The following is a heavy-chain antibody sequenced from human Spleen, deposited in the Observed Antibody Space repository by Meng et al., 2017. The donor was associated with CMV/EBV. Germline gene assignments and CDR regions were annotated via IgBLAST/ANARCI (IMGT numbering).Heavy chain of an antibody. Sequence: SVKVSCKASGGTFNNYAVSWVRQAPGQGLEWMGGVIPVSGTANYAQKFQGRISITTDESTSTAYMELSSLRSEDTAVYYCARVGHYGDYYYYYYGMDVWGQGTTVTVSS. CDR1: GGTFNNYA. V-gene: IGHV1-69*05. CDR2: VIPVSGTA. CDR3: ARVGHYGDYYYYYYGMDV. J-gene: IGHJ6*02. D-gene: IGHD4-17*01.